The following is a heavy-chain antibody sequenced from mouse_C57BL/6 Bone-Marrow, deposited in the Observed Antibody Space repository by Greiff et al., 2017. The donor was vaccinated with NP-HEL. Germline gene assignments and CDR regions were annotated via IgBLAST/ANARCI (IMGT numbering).Heavy chain of an antibody. Sequence: VQLQQSGAELARPGASVKMSCKASGYTFTSYTMHWVKQRPGQGLEWIGYINPSSGYTKYNQKFKDKATLTADKSSSTAYMQLSSLTSEDSAVYYCARWGMWLLRYFDYWGQGTTLTVSS. D-gene: IGHD2-3*01. CDR2: INPSSGYT. J-gene: IGHJ2*01. CDR3: ARWGMWLLRYFDY. CDR1: GYTFTSYT. V-gene: IGHV1-4*01.